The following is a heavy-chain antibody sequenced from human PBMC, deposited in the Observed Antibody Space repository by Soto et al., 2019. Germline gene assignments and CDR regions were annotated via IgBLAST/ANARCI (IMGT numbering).Heavy chain of an antibody. Sequence: EVHLLESGGVVVQPGGSLRLSCAASGFAFSSYAMSWVRQDPGKGLEWVSGVSAHGADTYYADSVKGRFTISRDNSENTLYLQMNGLRAEDTAVYYCAREDGGGPFDYWGQGALLTVSS. D-gene: IGHD2-15*01. CDR1: GFAFSSYA. J-gene: IGHJ4*02. V-gene: IGHV3-23*01. CDR2: VSAHGADT. CDR3: AREDGGGPFDY.